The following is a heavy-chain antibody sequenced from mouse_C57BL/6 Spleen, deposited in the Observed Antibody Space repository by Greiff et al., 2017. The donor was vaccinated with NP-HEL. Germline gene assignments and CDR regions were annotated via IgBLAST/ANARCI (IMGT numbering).Heavy chain of an antibody. CDR2: IDPSDSYT. D-gene: IGHD2-5*01. V-gene: IGHV1-50*01. Sequence: QVQLQQPGAELVKPGASVKLSCKASGYTFTSYWMQWVKQRPGQGLEWIGEIDPSDSYTNYNQKFKGKATLTVDTSSSTAYMQLSSLTSEDSAVYYCARSDYSNLRPYAMDYWGQGTSVTVSS. CDR3: ARSDYSNLRPYAMDY. J-gene: IGHJ4*01. CDR1: GYTFTSYW.